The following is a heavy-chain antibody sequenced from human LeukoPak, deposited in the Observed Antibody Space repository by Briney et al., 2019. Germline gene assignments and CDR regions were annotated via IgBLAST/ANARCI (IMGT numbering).Heavy chain of an antibody. V-gene: IGHV3-7*01. CDR3: ATSADSPGNS. D-gene: IGHD4-23*01. J-gene: IGHJ4*02. CDR2: LKQDGSVK. CDR1: GFTFSTYW. Sequence: PGGSLRLSCVASGFTFSTYWRSWVRQAPGKGLEWVANLKQDGSVKHYVDSVKGRFTISRDNAKNSLYLRMTNLRAEDTAVYYCATSADSPGNSWGQGTLITVSS.